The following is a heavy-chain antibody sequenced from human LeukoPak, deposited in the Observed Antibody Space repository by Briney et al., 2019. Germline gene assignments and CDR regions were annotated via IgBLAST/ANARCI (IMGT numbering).Heavy chain of an antibody. CDR2: ISGSGGNT. CDR3: AKDGRRISMIGVVRRGHYFDY. J-gene: IGHJ4*02. V-gene: IGHV3-23*01. D-gene: IGHD3-22*01. Sequence: PGGSLRLSCAASGFTFSSYAMSWVRQAPGKGLEWVSAISGSGGNTYYIDSVEGRFTISRDNSKNTLDLQMNSLRAEDTAVYYCAKDGRRISMIGVVRRGHYFDYWGQGILVTVSS. CDR1: GFTFSSYA.